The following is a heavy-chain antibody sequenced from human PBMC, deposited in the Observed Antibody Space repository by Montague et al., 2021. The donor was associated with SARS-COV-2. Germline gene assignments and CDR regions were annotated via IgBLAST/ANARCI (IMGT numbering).Heavy chain of an antibody. Sequence: SETLSLTCAVSGASVTSINWWSLVRQPPGRGLEWIAEIHHTGITNFNPSLSRRVSISLDTSKNQFSLTLNSVTAADTAIYYCASHAVFQHLYYWGQGTLV. CDR3: ASHAVFQHLYY. V-gene: IGHV4-4*02. CDR2: IHHTGIT. CDR1: GASVTSINW. D-gene: IGHD6-13*01. J-gene: IGHJ4*02.